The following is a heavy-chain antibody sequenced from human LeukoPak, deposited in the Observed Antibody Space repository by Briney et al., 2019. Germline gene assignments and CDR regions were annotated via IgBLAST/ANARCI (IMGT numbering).Heavy chain of an antibody. Sequence: GGSLRLSCAASGFTFSSYEMNWVRQAPGKGLECISYISSSCSTIYYADSVKGRFTISRDNAKNSLYLQMNSLRAEDTAVYYCARTGYSSGCLDYWGQGTLVTVSS. CDR3: ARTGYSSGCLDY. V-gene: IGHV3-48*03. D-gene: IGHD6-19*01. J-gene: IGHJ4*02. CDR1: GFTFSSYE. CDR2: ISSSCSTI.